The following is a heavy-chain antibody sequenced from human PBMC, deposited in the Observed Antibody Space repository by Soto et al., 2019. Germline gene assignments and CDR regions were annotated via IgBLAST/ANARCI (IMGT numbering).Heavy chain of an antibody. CDR1: GGSISSNSYY. D-gene: IGHD6-13*01. CDR2: IHYSGST. Sequence: SETLSLTCTVSGGSISSNSYYWGWIRQPPGRGLEWIGCIHYSGSTYYNPSLRSRVTSSVDTSKNQFSLKVSSVTAADTAVYYCARRLFSSTWPSYFDYWGQGTLVTVSS. CDR3: ARRLFSSTWPSYFDY. J-gene: IGHJ4*02. V-gene: IGHV4-39*01.